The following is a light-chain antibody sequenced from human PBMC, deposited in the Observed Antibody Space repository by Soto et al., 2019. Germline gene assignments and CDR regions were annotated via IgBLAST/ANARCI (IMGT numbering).Light chain of an antibody. CDR2: DVS. Sequence: QSVLTQPASMEGTPGQSINISYTGTSSDVGGYNYVSWYQQHPAKAPKVMIYDVSNRPSGASNRFSGSKSGNTASLTISGLQAEDEADYYCYSYTSSSTYVFGTGTKVTVL. J-gene: IGLJ1*01. V-gene: IGLV2-14*03. CDR3: YSYTSSSTYV. CDR1: SSDVGGYNY.